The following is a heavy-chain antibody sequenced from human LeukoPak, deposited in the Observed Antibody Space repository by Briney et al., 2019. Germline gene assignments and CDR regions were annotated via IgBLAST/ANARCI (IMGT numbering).Heavy chain of an antibody. CDR3: ARARVQLERPSPDY. CDR1: GFTFSSYG. D-gene: IGHD1-1*01. CDR2: IWYDGSNK. V-gene: IGHV3-33*01. Sequence: GGSLRLSCAASGFTFSSYGMHWVRQAPGKGLEWVAVIWYDGSNKYYADSVKGRFTISRDNSKNTLYLQMNSLRAEDTTVYYCARARVQLERPSPDYWGQGTLVTVSS. J-gene: IGHJ4*02.